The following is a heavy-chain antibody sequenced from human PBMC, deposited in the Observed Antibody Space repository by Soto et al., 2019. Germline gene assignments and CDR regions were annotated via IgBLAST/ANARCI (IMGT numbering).Heavy chain of an antibody. J-gene: IGHJ5*02. CDR1: GYTFTGAY. D-gene: IGHD5-12*01. Sequence: SVKGSCEASGYTFTGAYMHWVRQAPVQGLEWMGWINPNSGGTNYAQKFQGRVTMTRDTSISTAYMELSRLRSDDTAVYYCARVGAGYNSRPNNWFDPRGQGTLVTVS. CDR3: ARVGAGYNSRPNNWFDP. CDR2: INPNSGGT. V-gene: IGHV1-2*02.